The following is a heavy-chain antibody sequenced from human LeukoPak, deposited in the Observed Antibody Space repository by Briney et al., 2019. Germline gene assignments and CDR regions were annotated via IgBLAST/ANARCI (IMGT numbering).Heavy chain of an antibody. CDR1: GFTFSSYW. J-gene: IGHJ4*02. D-gene: IGHD4-17*01. CDR3: AKVDFGDYAFDY. V-gene: IGHV3-23*01. Sequence: GGSLRLSCAASGFTFSSYWMHWVRQAPGTGLEWVSAISGGAASSYYADSVKGRFTISRDNSRNTLSLHMTSLRAEDTAVYYCAKVDFGDYAFDYWGQGTLVTVSS. CDR2: ISGGAASS.